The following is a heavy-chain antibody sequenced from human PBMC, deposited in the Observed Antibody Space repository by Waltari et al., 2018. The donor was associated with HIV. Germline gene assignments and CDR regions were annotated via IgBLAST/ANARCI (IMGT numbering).Heavy chain of an antibody. J-gene: IGHJ3*02. D-gene: IGHD4-17*01. Sequence: EVQLVESGGGLVQPGGSLRLSCVASGFTFSSYWMHWVRQAPGKGLGWVSRIKSDGSRTWYADAVKGRFTISRDNAKNTQYLQMNSLRAEDTAVYYCARERDYGDYGPFDIWGQGTMVTVSS. CDR1: GFTFSSYW. CDR3: ARERDYGDYGPFDI. V-gene: IGHV3-74*01. CDR2: IKSDGSRT.